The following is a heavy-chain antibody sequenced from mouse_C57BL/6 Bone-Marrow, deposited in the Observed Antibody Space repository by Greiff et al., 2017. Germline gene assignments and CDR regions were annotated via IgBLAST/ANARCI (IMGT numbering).Heavy chain of an antibody. D-gene: IGHD1-1*02. J-gene: IGHJ1*03. Sequence: QVTLKESGPGILQPSQTLSLSCSFSGFSLSTFGMGVGWIRQPSGKGLEWLAHIWWADDKYYNPALKSRLTISKDTSKNQVYLKIANVDTADTSTDYSARMELWYWYFDVWGTGTTVTVSS. V-gene: IGHV8-8*01. CDR2: IWWADDK. CDR3: ARMELWYWYFDV. CDR1: GFSLSTFGMG.